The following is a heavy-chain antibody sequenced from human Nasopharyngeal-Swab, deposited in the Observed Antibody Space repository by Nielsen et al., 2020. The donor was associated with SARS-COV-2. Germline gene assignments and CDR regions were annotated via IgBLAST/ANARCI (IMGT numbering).Heavy chain of an antibody. D-gene: IGHD1-26*01. V-gene: IGHV3-74*01. Sequence: GESLKISCAASGFTFSSYWMHWVRQAPGEGLVWVSRMNSDGSRTSYADSVKGRFTISRDNSKNTLYLQMNSLRAEDTAVYYCARSAGGSYYGAFDIWGQGTMVTVSS. CDR2: MNSDGSRT. CDR3: ARSAGGSYYGAFDI. CDR1: GFTFSSYW. J-gene: IGHJ3*02.